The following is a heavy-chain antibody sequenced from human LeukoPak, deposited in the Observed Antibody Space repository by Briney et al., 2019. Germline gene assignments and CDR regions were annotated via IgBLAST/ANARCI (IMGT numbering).Heavy chain of an antibody. CDR1: GYTFTSYG. CDR3: ARDPIAAAGNLNWFDP. V-gene: IGHV1-18*01. D-gene: IGHD6-13*01. CDR2: ISAYNGNT. J-gene: IGHJ5*02. Sequence: ASVKVSCKSSGYTFTSYGISAVRQAPGQGLEWMGWISAYNGNTNYAQKLQGRVTMTTDTSTSTAYMELRSLRSDDTAVYYCARDPIAAAGNLNWFDPWGQGTLVTVSS.